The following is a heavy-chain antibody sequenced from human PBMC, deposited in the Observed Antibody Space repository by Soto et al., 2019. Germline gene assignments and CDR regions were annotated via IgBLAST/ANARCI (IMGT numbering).Heavy chain of an antibody. CDR3: ARGIYDFWSGYYPDY. V-gene: IGHV4-34*01. D-gene: IGHD3-3*01. J-gene: IGHJ4*02. CDR1: GGSFSGYY. Sequence: SETLSLTCAVYGGSFSGYYWSWIRQPPGKGLEWIGEINHSGSTNYNPSLKSRVTISVDTSKNQFSLKLSSVTAADTAVYYCARGIYDFWSGYYPDYWGQGTLVTVSS. CDR2: INHSGST.